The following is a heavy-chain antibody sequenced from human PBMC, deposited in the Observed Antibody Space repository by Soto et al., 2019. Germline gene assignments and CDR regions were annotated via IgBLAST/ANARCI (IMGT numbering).Heavy chain of an antibody. Sequence: QVQLVQSGAEVKKPGASVRVSCKASGYTFTSYGVTWVRQAPGQGLEWMGWISADNGYTNYAHKRQSRVTMIAETSTTTAYMELRSLRPDDAGVYSGGRKNEAIFGVGNYHSYSGLDVWGQGATVTVSS. J-gene: IGHJ6*02. V-gene: IGHV1-18*01. CDR1: GYTFTSYG. CDR2: ISADNGYT. CDR3: GRKNEAIFGVGNYHSYSGLDV. D-gene: IGHD3-3*01.